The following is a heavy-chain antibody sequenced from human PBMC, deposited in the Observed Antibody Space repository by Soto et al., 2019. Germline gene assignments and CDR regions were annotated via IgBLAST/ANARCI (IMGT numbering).Heavy chain of an antibody. V-gene: IGHV1-69*13. J-gene: IGHJ1*01. CDR3: ARSTYYYDSSGYFTTAEYFQH. D-gene: IGHD3-22*01. Sequence: SVKVSCKASGGTFSSYAISWVRQAPGQGLEWMGGIIPIFGTANYAQKFQGRVTITADESTSTAYMELSSLRSEDTAVYYCARSTYYYDSSGYFTTAEYFQHWGQGTLVTVSS. CDR1: GGTFSSYA. CDR2: IIPIFGTA.